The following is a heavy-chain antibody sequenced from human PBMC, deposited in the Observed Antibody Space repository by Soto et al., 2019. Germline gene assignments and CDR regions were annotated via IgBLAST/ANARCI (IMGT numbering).Heavy chain of an antibody. CDR2: IYWDDDK. CDR1: GFSLTTTGVG. CDR3: AHRAVLCSGGTCYSHPFDF. V-gene: IGHV2-5*02. D-gene: IGHD2-15*01. J-gene: IGHJ4*02. Sequence: QITLKESGPTLVKPTQTLTLTCTSSGFSLTTTGVGVGWIRQPPGKALEWLAIIYWDDDKRYSPALKSRLTITKDTSKNQVVLTMTNMDPVDTATYFCAHRAVLCSGGTCYSHPFDFWGQGTLVTVSS.